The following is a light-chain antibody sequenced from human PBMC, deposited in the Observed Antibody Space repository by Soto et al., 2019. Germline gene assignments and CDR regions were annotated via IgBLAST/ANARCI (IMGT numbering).Light chain of an antibody. V-gene: IGKV1-5*03. Sequence: DIQMTQSPSTLSASVGDRVTITCRASQSISSWLAWYQQKPGKAPKLLIFQASSLKSGVPSRFSGSGSATEYPLTISSLQPDDFATYYCEDYSSSSGLTFGGGTKVEIK. J-gene: IGKJ4*01. CDR2: QAS. CDR3: EDYSSSSGLT. CDR1: QSISSW.